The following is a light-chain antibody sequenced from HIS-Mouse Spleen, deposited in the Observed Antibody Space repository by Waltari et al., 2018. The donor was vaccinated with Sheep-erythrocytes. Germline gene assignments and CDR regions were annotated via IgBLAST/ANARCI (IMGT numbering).Light chain of an antibody. CDR2: AAS. V-gene: IGKV1-39*01. J-gene: IGKJ3*01. Sequence: IQMTQSPSSLSASVGDRVTIICRASQSISSYLNWYQQKPGKAPKLLIYAASSLQSGVPSRFSGSGSGTDFTLTISSLQPEDFATYYCQQSYSTPQFTFGPGNKVDIK. CDR1: QSISSY. CDR3: QQSYSTPQFT.